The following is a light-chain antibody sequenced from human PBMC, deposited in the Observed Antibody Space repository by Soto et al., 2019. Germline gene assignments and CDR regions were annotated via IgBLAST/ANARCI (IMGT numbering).Light chain of an antibody. Sequence: QSVLTQPPSVSAAPGQKVTISCSGSSPNIGNNYVSWYQQLPGTAPKLLIYDNTNRPSGVPDRFSGSKSGTSASLAITGLQAEDEADYYCQSYDRSLSGSRVFGTGTKVTVL. J-gene: IGLJ1*01. V-gene: IGLV1-40*01. CDR1: SPNIGNNY. CDR3: QSYDRSLSGSRV. CDR2: DNT.